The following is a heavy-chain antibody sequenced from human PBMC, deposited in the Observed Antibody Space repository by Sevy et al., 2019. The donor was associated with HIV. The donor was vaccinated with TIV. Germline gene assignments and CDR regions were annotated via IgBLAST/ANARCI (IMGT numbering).Heavy chain of an antibody. V-gene: IGHV3-21*01. Sequence: GGSLRLSCAASGFTFSNYFINWVRQAPGKGLEWVSSISSGRSYIFYADSVKGRFTISRDNAKNSLYLHMNSLRAEDTAVYYCATGDYYGSLYYFDYWGPGTLVTVSS. J-gene: IGHJ4*02. CDR2: ISSGRSYI. CDR1: GFTFSNYF. CDR3: ATGDYYGSLYYFDY. D-gene: IGHD3-10*01.